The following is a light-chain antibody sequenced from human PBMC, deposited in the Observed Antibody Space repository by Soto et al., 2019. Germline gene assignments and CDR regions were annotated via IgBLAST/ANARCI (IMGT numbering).Light chain of an antibody. Sequence: QSALTQPASVSGSPGQSITISCTGTSSDVGSYNLVSWYQQHPGKAPKLMIYEGSKRPSGVSNRFSGSKSGNTGSLTISGLQAEDEADYYCCSYAGSSTYVFGTGTKLTVL. J-gene: IGLJ1*01. V-gene: IGLV2-23*01. CDR1: SSDVGSYNL. CDR2: EGS. CDR3: CSYAGSSTYV.